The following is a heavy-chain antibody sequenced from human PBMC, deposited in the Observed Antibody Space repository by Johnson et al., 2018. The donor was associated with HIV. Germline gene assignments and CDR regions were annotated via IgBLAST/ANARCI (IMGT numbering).Heavy chain of an antibody. CDR1: EFTFRNYA. J-gene: IGHJ3*02. CDR3: ARGRRDIGAADGLDNDALDM. CDR2: ISYDGSYK. D-gene: IGHD5-12*01. Sequence: QVQLVESGGGVVQPGRSLTIYCAVSEFTFRNYAMHWVRLAPGKGLQWVAVISYDGSYKYYGDSVNGRFTISRDNFKHTLYLQMDSLRIEDTSLYYCARGRRDIGAADGLDNDALDMWGQGTLVTVSS. V-gene: IGHV3-30*04.